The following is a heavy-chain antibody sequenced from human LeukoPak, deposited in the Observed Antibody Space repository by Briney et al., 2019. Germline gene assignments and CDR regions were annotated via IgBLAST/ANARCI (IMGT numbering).Heavy chain of an antibody. CDR1: GFTFSSYN. D-gene: IGHD2-21*02. V-gene: IGHV3-21*01. J-gene: IGHJ3*02. CDR3: ASSSDDCGGDCYRAFDI. Sequence: GGSLRLSCAASGFTFSSYNMNWVRQAPGKGLEWVSSISSSTTYIYYADSVKGRFTISRDNAKNSLYLQMNSLRAEDTAVYYCASSSDDCGGDCYRAFDIWGQGTMVTVSS. CDR2: ISSSTTYI.